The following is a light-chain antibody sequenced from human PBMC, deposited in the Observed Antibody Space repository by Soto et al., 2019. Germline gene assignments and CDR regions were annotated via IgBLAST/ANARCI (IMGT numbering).Light chain of an antibody. V-gene: IGKV1-5*03. CDR3: QQYKSYWT. CDR2: EAS. J-gene: IGKJ1*01. CDR1: QSITNW. Sequence: DIQMTQSPATLSASVGDSVTITCRASQSITNWLAWYQLKPGKAPKLLIHEASNLHSGVSSRFTSSGSGTDFTLTITSLQPEDFATYYCQQYKSYWTFGQGTRVDLK.